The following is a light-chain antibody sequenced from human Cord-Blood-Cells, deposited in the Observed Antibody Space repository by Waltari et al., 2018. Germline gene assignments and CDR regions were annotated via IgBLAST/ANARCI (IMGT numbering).Light chain of an antibody. J-gene: IGKJ3*01. V-gene: IGKV2-28*01. CDR1: QSLLHSNGYNY. Sequence: DLVMTQSPLSLPVTPGETASISCRSSQSLLHSNGYNYLDCYLQKPGQSPQLLIYLGSNRASGVPDRFSGSGSGTDFTLKISRVEAEDVGVYYCMQALQTIFTFGPGTKVDIK. CDR2: LGS. CDR3: MQALQTIFT.